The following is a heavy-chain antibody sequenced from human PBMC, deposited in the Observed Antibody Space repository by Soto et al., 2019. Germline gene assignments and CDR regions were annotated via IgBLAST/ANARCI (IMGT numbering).Heavy chain of an antibody. D-gene: IGHD2-2*01. J-gene: IGHJ3*02. CDR2: ISSSSSTI. CDR3: ASPFKGIVVVPAVTGPGAFDI. Sequence: PGGSLRLSCAASGFTFSSYSMNWVRQAPGKGLEWVSYISSSSSTIYYADSVKGRFTISRDNAKNSLYLQMNSLRAEDTAVYYCASPFKGIVVVPAVTGPGAFDIWGQGTMVTVSS. V-gene: IGHV3-48*01. CDR1: GFTFSSYS.